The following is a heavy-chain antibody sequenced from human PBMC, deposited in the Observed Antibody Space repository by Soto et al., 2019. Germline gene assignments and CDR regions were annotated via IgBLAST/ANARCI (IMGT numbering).Heavy chain of an antibody. J-gene: IGHJ4*02. Sequence: SQTLSLTCAISGDSVSSNSAAWNWIRQSPSRGLEWLGRTYYRSKWYSDYAVSVKSRITINPDTSKNQFSLQLNSVTPEDTAVYYCARGPTGRWSGYEPGFDYWGQGTLVTVAS. CDR1: GDSVSSNSAA. D-gene: IGHD5-12*01. CDR2: TYYRSKWYS. CDR3: ARGPTGRWSGYEPGFDY. V-gene: IGHV6-1*01.